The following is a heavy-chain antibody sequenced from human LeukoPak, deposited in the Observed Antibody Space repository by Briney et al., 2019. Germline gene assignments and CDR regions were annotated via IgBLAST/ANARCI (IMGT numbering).Heavy chain of an antibody. J-gene: IGHJ5*02. CDR3: VRALGSSWYWVDP. CDR1: GGSISSTNW. CDR2: IHYAGST. D-gene: IGHD6-13*01. Sequence: SETLSLTCGVSGGSISSTNWWSWVRQPPGQGLEWTGYIHYAGSTYYNPSLKSRLTMSVDRPKNQFSLKLASVTAADTAVYYCVRALGSSWYWVDPWGRGTLITVSS. V-gene: IGHV4-4*02.